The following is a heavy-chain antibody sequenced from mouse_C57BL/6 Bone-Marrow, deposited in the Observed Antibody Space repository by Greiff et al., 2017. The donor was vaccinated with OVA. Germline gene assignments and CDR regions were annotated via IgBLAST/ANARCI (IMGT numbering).Heavy chain of an antibody. V-gene: IGHV5-6*01. CDR1: GFTFSSYG. Sequence: EVKLMESGGDLVKPGGSLKLSCAASGFTFSSYGMSWVRQTPDKRLEWVATISSGGSYTYYPDSVKGRFTISRDNAKNTLYLQMSSLKSDDVAMYYCAIHGTTIYAMDYWGQGTSVTVSS. D-gene: IGHD1-1*01. J-gene: IGHJ4*01. CDR2: ISSGGSYT. CDR3: AIHGTTIYAMDY.